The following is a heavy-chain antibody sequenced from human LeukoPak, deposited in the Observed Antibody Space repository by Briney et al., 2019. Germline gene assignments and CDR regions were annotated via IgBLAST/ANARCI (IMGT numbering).Heavy chain of an antibody. CDR1: SGSISSHY. Sequence: SETLSLTCSVSSGSISSHYWSWIRQPPGKRLEWIGYIYDSGSTNYNPSLKSRVTISVDTSKNQFSLKLSSVTAADTAVYYCARDHEYDSSGYYSDYWGQGTLVTVSS. J-gene: IGHJ4*02. CDR3: ARDHEYDSSGYYSDY. V-gene: IGHV4-59*11. CDR2: IYDSGST. D-gene: IGHD3-22*01.